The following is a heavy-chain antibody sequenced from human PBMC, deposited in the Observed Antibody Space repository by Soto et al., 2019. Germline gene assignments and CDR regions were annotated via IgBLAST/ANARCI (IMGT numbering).Heavy chain of an antibody. Sequence: GGPMRHPWVAFEFTFGDLARSWISQNQGKGLEWVSTIISGGGTTYYADSMKGRFTISRDNSKNTLYLQVNSLRAEDTAIYYCVKDSDRKGWGSSTFDIWGQGTMVTVSS. D-gene: IGHD7-27*01. CDR3: VKDSDRKGWGSSTFDI. CDR1: EFTFGDLA. J-gene: IGHJ3*02. CDR2: IISGGGTT. V-gene: IGHV3-23*01.